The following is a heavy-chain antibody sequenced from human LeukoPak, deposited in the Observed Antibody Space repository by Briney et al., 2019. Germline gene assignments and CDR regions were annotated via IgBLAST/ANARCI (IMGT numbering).Heavy chain of an antibody. D-gene: IGHD4-23*01. Sequence: SETLSLTCAVYGGSLSGYYWSWIRQPPGEGLEWIGEINHSGSTNYNPSLKSRVTISVDTSKNQFSLKLSSVTAADTAVYYCARYGGNSNYWGQGTLVTVSS. CDR1: GGSLSGYY. V-gene: IGHV4-34*01. CDR2: INHSGST. CDR3: ARYGGNSNY. J-gene: IGHJ4*02.